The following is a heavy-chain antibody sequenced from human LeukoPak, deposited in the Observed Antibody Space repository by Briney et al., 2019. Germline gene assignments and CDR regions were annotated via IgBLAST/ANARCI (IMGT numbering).Heavy chain of an antibody. J-gene: IGHJ6*02. CDR2: IRSKANSYAT. Sequence: GGSLRLSCAASGFTFSGSAMHWVRQASGKGLEWVGRIRSKANSYATAYAASVKGRFTISRDDSENTAYLQMNSLKTEDTAVYYCTTVYYYGSGKGSGSGSGMDVWGQGTAVTVSS. CDR1: GFTFSGSA. D-gene: IGHD3-10*01. CDR3: TTVYYYGSGKGSGSGSGMDV. V-gene: IGHV3-73*01.